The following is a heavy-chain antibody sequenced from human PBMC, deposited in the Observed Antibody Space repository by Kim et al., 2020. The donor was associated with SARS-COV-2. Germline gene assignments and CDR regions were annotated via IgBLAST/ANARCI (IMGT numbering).Heavy chain of an antibody. Sequence: GGSLRLSCAASGFTFSIYWMSWVRQAPGKGLEWVANIKQDGSEKYYVDSVKGRFTISRDNAKNSLYLQMNSLRAEDTAVYYCAREDFSPTECSSTSCRLGKSYYYYYYGMDVWGQGTTVTVSS. V-gene: IGHV3-7*03. CDR3: AREDFSPTECSSTSCRLGKSYYYYYYGMDV. J-gene: IGHJ6*02. D-gene: IGHD2-2*01. CDR2: IKQDGSEK. CDR1: GFTFSIYW.